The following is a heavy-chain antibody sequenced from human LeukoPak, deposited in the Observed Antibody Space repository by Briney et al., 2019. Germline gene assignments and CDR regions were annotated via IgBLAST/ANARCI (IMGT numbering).Heavy chain of an antibody. CDR1: GGSISSSSYY. D-gene: IGHD1-1*01. CDR3: ARRRWDNWPDYFDY. CDR2: IYYSGST. J-gene: IGHJ4*02. V-gene: IGHV4-39*01. Sequence: SETLSLTCTVSGGSISSSSYYWGWIRQPPGKGLEWIGSIYYSGSTYYNPSLKSRVTISVDTSKNQFSLKLSSVTAADTAVYYCARRRWDNWPDYFDYWGQGTLVTVSS.